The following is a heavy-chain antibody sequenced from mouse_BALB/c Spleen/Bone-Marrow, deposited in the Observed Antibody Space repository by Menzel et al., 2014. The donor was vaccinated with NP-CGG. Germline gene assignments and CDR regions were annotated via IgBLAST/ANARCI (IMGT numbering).Heavy chain of an antibody. Sequence: QVQLQQSGAELVRPGSSVKISCKASGYAFSGYWMNWVKQRPGQGLEWIGQIYPGDGDTDYNGKFKGKATLTADKYSSTAYMQLSSLTSEDSAVYFCARGGISIDYWGQGTTLTVSS. J-gene: IGHJ2*01. CDR2: IYPGDGDT. CDR3: ARGGISIDY. CDR1: GYAFSGYW. V-gene: IGHV1-80*01.